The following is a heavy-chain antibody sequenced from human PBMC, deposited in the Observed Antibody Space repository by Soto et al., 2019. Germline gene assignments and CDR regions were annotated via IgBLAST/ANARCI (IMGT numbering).Heavy chain of an antibody. CDR3: AGGGGQPVSDC. J-gene: IGHJ4*02. Sequence: QVQLVQSGDEVKKPGASVKVSCMASGYTFTRYYMNWVRQAPGQGLEWMGIINPSGGSTSYAQKFPGRVTLNRDTATSTVYIELSSLRSEDTAVDYCAGGGGQPVSDCRSQRPLVTVSS. V-gene: IGHV1-46*01. D-gene: IGHD6-13*01. CDR2: INPSGGST. CDR1: GYTFTRYY.